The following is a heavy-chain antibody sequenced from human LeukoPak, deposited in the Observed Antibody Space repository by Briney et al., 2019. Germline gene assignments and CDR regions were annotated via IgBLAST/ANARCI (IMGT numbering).Heavy chain of an antibody. CDR3: TRDTDFGSPTNYFDH. CDR2: ISWEGQTT. J-gene: IGHJ4*02. Sequence: GGSLRLSCAASGFTFDDFAMHWVRQAPGKGLEWVSLISWEGQTTFYADSVWGRFTISRDNSKNSLYLQMNSLTTDDTAFHYCTRDTDFGSPTNYFDHGGKGTLVGVSS. D-gene: IGHD3-10*01. CDR1: GFTFDDFA. V-gene: IGHV3-43*01.